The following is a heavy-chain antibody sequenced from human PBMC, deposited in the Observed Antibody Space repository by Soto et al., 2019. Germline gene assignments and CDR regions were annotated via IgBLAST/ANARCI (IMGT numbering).Heavy chain of an antibody. V-gene: IGHV4-30-4*01. Sequence: SETLSLTCTVSGGSISSGDYYWSWIRQPPGKGLEWIGYIYYSGSTYYNPSLKSRVTISVDTSKNQFSLKLSSVTAADTAVYYCARDSHFDYDFWSGYYGGPYGMDVWGQGTTVT. D-gene: IGHD3-3*01. J-gene: IGHJ6*02. CDR3: ARDSHFDYDFWSGYYGGPYGMDV. CDR1: GGSISSGDYY. CDR2: IYYSGST.